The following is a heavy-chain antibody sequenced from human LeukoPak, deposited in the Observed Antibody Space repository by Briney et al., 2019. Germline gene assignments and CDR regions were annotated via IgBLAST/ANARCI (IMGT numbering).Heavy chain of an antibody. J-gene: IGHJ4*02. CDR1: GFTFSSYW. D-gene: IGHD3-16*01. CDR3: ARDTIMITFGGVPDY. Sequence: PGGSLRLSCAASGFTFSSYWMSWVRQAPGKGREWGANIKQDGSEKYYVDSVKGRFTISRDNAKNSLYLQMNSRRAEDTAVYYCARDTIMITFGGVPDYWGQGTLVTVSS. V-gene: IGHV3-7*01. CDR2: IKQDGSEK.